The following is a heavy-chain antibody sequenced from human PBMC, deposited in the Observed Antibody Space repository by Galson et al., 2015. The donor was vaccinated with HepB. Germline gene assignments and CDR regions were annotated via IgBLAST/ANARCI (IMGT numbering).Heavy chain of an antibody. CDR1: GFTFNNYA. D-gene: IGHD4-17*01. CDR3: AKSGGHSGDCGRTDS. V-gene: IGHV3-23*01. CDR2: ISGTGDIT. J-gene: IGHJ4*02. Sequence: SLRLSCAASGFTFNNYAMTWVRQAPGKGLEWVSSISGTGDITYYADPVKGRFTSSRDNSKTTLFLQMNSLRADDSAVYYCAKSGGHSGDCGRTDSWGQGTLVTVSS.